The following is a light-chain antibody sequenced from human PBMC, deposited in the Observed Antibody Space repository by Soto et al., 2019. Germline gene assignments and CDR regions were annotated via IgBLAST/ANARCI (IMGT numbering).Light chain of an antibody. CDR3: QQYNEWPPT. V-gene: IGKV3-15*01. CDR2: GAS. CDR1: QSVSSN. Sequence: EVVMTQSPATLSVSPGERVTVSCRASQSVSSNLAWYQQKPGRAPRLLIYGASTRATGIPARFSGSGSGTEFALTFSSLQSEDFAVYSCQQYNEWPPTFAPGTKVDIK. J-gene: IGKJ1*01.